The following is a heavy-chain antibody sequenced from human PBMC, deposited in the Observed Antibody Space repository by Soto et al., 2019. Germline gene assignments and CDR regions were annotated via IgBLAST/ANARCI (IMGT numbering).Heavy chain of an antibody. CDR2: IIPIFGTA. J-gene: IGHJ3*02. Sequence: SVKVSCKASGGTFSSYAISWVRQAPGQGLEWMGGIIPIFGTANYAQKFQGRVTITADESTSTAYMELSSLRSEDTAVYYCVYGSRRYYNSLQAFDIWGQGTMVTVSS. CDR1: GGTFSSYA. V-gene: IGHV1-69*13. CDR3: VYGSRRYYNSLQAFDI. D-gene: IGHD3-10*01.